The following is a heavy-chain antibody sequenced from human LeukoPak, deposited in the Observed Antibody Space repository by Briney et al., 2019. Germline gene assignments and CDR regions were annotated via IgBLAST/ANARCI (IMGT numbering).Heavy chain of an antibody. Sequence: PGGSLRLSCAASGFTFSNYAMSWVRQAPGKGLEWVSALSGSGVTTYYADSVRGRFTISRDNSKNTLFLQMNILRAEDTAVYYCAKGGLERPGYWGQGTLVTVSS. J-gene: IGHJ4*02. CDR3: AKGGLERPGY. CDR1: GFTFSNYA. V-gene: IGHV3-23*01. CDR2: LSGSGVTT. D-gene: IGHD1-1*01.